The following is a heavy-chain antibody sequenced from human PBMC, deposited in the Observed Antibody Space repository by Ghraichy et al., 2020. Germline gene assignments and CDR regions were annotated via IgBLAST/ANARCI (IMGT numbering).Heavy chain of an antibody. CDR3: VRGGGIGGSFSVY. J-gene: IGHJ4*02. V-gene: IGHV3-64D*06. Sequence: PLKVSCSASGFTFRNYAMHWVRQAPGMGLQHVSTVRSNGESTYYADSVKGRFTISRDNSNSTLYLQMNSLTPEDTAVYYCVRGGGIGGSFSVYWGQGTLVTVSS. CDR1: GFTFRNYA. D-gene: IGHD1-26*01. CDR2: VRSNGEST.